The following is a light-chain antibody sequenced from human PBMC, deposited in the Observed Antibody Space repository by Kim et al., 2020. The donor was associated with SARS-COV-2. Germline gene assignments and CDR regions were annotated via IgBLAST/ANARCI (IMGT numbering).Light chain of an antibody. V-gene: IGLV1-44*01. CDR3: AAWDDSLNDVV. CDR2: SNN. Sequence: GHRVTISCSGSGSNIESHNLDWYQQLPGTDPKLRIYSNNQQPSGVPDRFSGSRSGTSASLAISGLQSEDEADYYCAAWDDSLNDVVFGGGTQLSVL. J-gene: IGLJ2*01. CDR1: GSNIESHN.